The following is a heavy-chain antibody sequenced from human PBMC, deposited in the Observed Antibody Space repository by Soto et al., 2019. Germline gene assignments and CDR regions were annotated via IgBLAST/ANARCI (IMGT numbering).Heavy chain of an antibody. D-gene: IGHD5-18*01. CDR3: TTDMTAKYFIY. V-gene: IGHV1-24*01. CDR1: GYTLDAVS. J-gene: IGHJ4*02. CDR2: LDHENGDI. Sequence: QAQLVQSGAEVKKPGASVKVSCKVSGYTLDAVSMHCGRQAPGKGLDWMGGLDHENGDIIYAEKFQGRLTLTEDTSTDTAYMELSSLRSDDTAVYFCTTDMTAKYFIYWGQGTLVTVSS.